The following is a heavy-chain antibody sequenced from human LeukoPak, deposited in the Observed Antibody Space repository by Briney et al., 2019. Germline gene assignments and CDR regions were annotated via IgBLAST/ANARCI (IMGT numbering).Heavy chain of an antibody. CDR1: GGTFSSYA. CDR2: IIPIFGTA. Sequence: ASVKVSCKASGGTFSSYAISWVRQAPGQGLEWMGGIIPIFGTANYAQKFQGRVTITADESTSTAYMELSSLRSEDTAVYYCARGAYYYDSSGHDAFDIWGQGTMVTVSS. J-gene: IGHJ3*02. V-gene: IGHV1-69*01. CDR3: ARGAYYYDSSGHDAFDI. D-gene: IGHD3-22*01.